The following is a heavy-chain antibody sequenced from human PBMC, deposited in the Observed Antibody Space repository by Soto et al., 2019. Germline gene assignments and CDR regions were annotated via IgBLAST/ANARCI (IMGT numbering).Heavy chain of an antibody. CDR3: ARDRGYCSGGSCCSVGDAFDI. V-gene: IGHV3-33*01. D-gene: IGHD2-15*01. Sequence: QVQLVESGGGVVQPGRSLRLSCAASGFTFSSYGMHWVRQAPGKGLEWVAVIWYDGSNKYYADSVKGRFTISRDNSKTTLYLQMNSLRAEDTAVYYCARDRGYCSGGSCCSVGDAFDIWGQGTMVTVSS. J-gene: IGHJ3*02. CDR2: IWYDGSNK. CDR1: GFTFSSYG.